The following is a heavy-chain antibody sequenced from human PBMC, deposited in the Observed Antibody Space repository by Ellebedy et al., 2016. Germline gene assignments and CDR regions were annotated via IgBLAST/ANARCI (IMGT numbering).Heavy chain of an antibody. CDR2: IYYSGST. J-gene: IGHJ5*02. CDR1: GGSISSSSYY. V-gene: IGHV4-61*01. CDR3: AREPSVVRENWFDP. Sequence: SETLSLTCTVSGGSISSSSYYWSWIRQPPGKGLEWIGYIYYSGSTNYNPSLKSRVTISVDTSKNQFSLKLSSVTAADTAVYYCAREPSVVRENWFDPWGQGTLVTVSS. D-gene: IGHD3-10*01.